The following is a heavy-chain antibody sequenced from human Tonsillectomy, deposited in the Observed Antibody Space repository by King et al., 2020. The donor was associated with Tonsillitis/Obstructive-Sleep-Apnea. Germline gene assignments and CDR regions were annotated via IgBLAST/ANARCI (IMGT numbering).Heavy chain of an antibody. CDR1: GYTFTDYY. D-gene: IGHD5-18*01. V-gene: IGHV1-2*02. CDR2: INPNSGGT. Sequence: QLVQSGAEVKKPGASVKVSCKASGYTFTDYYMHWVRQAPGQGLEWMGWINPNSGGTDSAQKFRGRVTMTRDTSISTAYMELSSLTSDDTAVYYCARGHRGYSYGSVDYWGQGTLVTVSS. CDR3: ARGHRGYSYGSVDY. J-gene: IGHJ4*02.